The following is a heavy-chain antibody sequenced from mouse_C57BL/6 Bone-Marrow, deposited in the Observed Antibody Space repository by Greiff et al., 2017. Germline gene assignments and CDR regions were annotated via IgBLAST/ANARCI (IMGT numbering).Heavy chain of an antibody. Sequence: QVQLKESGAELVMPGASVKLSCKASGYTFTSYWMHWVKQRPGQGLEWIGALDPSDSYTNYNQKFKGKSTLTVDKSSSTAYMQLSSLTSEDSAVYYCARRWDAMDYWGQGTSVTVSS. CDR3: ARRWDAMDY. V-gene: IGHV1-69*01. J-gene: IGHJ4*01. D-gene: IGHD2-3*01. CDR1: GYTFTSYW. CDR2: LDPSDSYT.